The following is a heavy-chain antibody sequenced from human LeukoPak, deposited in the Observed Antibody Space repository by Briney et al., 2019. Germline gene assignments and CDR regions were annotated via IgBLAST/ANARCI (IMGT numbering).Heavy chain of an antibody. CDR3: AREARQAYCGGDCPNWFDP. CDR1: GGTFSSYA. V-gene: IGHV1-69*05. CDR2: IIPIFGTA. J-gene: IGHJ5*02. D-gene: IGHD2-21*02. Sequence: GASVKVSCKASGGTFSSYAISWVRQAPGQGLGWMGGIIPIFGTANYAQKFQGRVTITTDESTSTAYMELSSLRSEDTAVYYCAREARQAYCGGDCPNWFDPWGQGTLVTVPS.